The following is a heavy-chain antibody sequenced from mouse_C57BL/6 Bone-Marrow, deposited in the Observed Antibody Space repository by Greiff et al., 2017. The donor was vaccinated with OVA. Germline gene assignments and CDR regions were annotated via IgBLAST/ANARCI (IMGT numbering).Heavy chain of an antibody. CDR1: GYTFTSYW. D-gene: IGHD1-1*01. Sequence: QVQLQQPGAELVRPGSSVKLSCKASGYTFTSYWMDWVKQRPGQGLEWIGNIYPSDSETHYNQKFKDKATFTVDKSSSTAYMQLSSLTSEDSAVYYWSRGLLLRDYAMDYWGQGTSVTVSS. V-gene: IGHV1-61*01. J-gene: IGHJ4*01. CDR3: SRGLLLRDYAMDY. CDR2: IYPSDSET.